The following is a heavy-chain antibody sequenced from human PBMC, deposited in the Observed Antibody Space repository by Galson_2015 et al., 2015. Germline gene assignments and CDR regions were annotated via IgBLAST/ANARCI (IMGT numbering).Heavy chain of an antibody. CDR2: INSDGSST. CDR1: GFTFSSYW. Sequence: SLRLSCAASGFTFSSYWMHWVRQAPGKGLVWVSRINSDGSSTSYADSVKGRFTISRDNAKNTLYLQMSSLRAEDTAVYYCAREGGYGGTMGAFDIWGQGTMVTVSS. CDR3: AREGGYGGTMGAFDI. D-gene: IGHD4-23*01. J-gene: IGHJ3*02. V-gene: IGHV3-74*01.